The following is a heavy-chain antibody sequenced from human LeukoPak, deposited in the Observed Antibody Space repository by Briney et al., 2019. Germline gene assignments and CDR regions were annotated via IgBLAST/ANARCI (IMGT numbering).Heavy chain of an antibody. D-gene: IGHD3-22*01. V-gene: IGHV4-39*07. Sequence: SETLSLTCTVSGDSISSSSSYWGWIRQPPGKGLEGIGTMYYSGSTNYNPSLKSRVTISGDTSKNQFSLKLSSVTAADTAVYYCARGNSSGYHYRDYFDYWGQGTLVTVSS. CDR3: ARGNSSGYHYRDYFDY. CDR1: GDSISSSSSY. J-gene: IGHJ4*02. CDR2: MYYSGST.